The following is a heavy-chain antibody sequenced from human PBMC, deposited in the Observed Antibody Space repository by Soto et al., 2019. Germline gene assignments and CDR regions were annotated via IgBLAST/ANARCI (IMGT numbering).Heavy chain of an antibody. CDR3: ARERTVTTDFDY. J-gene: IGHJ4*02. CDR2: INPNSGGT. CDR1: GFTFITYD. Sequence: ASVKVSCKASGFTFITYDFSWVRQAPGQGLEWMGWINPNSGGTNYAQKFQGRVTMTRDTSISTAYMELSRLRSDDTAVYYCARERTVTTDFDYWGQGTLVTVSS. D-gene: IGHD4-17*01. V-gene: IGHV1-2*02.